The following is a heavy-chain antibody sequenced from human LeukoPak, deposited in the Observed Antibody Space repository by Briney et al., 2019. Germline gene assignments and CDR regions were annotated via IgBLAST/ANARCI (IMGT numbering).Heavy chain of an antibody. CDR1: GFTFSSYA. D-gene: IGHD5-24*01. CDR3: AKVGDAWGYNSPLGGRFDY. V-gene: IGHV3-23*01. J-gene: IGHJ4*02. CDR2: ISGSGVST. Sequence: GGSLRLSCAASGFTFSSYAMSWVRQAPGRGLEWVSAISGSGVSTYYADSVKGRFTISRDNSKNRLYLQMNSLRAEDTAVYYCAKVGDAWGYNSPLGGRFDYWGQGTLVTVSS.